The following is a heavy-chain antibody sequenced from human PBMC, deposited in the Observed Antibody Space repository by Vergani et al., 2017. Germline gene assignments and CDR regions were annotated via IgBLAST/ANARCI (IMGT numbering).Heavy chain of an antibody. V-gene: IGHV4-34*01. D-gene: IGHD6-19*01. CDR1: GGSFSGYY. Sequence: QVQLQQWGAGLLKPSETLSLTCAVYGGSFSGYYWSWIRQPPGKGLEWIGEINHSGSTNYNPSLKSRVTISVDTSKNQFSLQLNSVTPEDTAVYYCARGGLRHSSGWKYYYYGMDVWGQGTTVTVSS. CDR2: INHSGST. J-gene: IGHJ6*02. CDR3: ARGGLRHSSGWKYYYYGMDV.